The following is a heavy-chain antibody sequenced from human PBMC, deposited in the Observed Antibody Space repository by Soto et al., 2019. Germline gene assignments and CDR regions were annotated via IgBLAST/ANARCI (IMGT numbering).Heavy chain of an antibody. CDR2: ISGSGGST. J-gene: IGHJ4*02. Sequence: EVQLLESGGGLVQPGGSLRLSCAASGFTFSSYAMSWVRQAPGKGLEWVSAISGSGGSTYYADSVKGRFTISRDNSKNTLYLQINSLRAEDTAVYYCAKVWRSDILTGYYNPLGYFDYWGQGTLVTVSS. CDR3: AKVWRSDILTGYYNPLGYFDY. CDR1: GFTFSSYA. V-gene: IGHV3-23*01. D-gene: IGHD3-9*01.